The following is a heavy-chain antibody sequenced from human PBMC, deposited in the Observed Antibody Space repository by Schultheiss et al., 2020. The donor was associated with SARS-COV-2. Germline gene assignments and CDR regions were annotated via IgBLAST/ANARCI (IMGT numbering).Heavy chain of an antibody. CDR3: ARHPPYDTAFDI. Sequence: GGSLRLSCKGSGYSFTSYWIGWVRQMPGKGLEWMGIIYPGDSDTRYSPSFQGQVTISADKSISTAYLQWSSLKASDTAMYYCARHPPYDTAFDIWGQGTRVTVSS. J-gene: IGHJ3*02. CDR2: IYPGDSDT. V-gene: IGHV5-51*01. CDR1: GYSFTSYW. D-gene: IGHD3-22*01.